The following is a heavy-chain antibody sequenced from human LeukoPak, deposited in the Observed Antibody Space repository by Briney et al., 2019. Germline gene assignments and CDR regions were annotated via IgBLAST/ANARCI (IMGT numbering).Heavy chain of an antibody. Sequence: GESLKISCKGSGYTFTNYWINWVRQMPGKGLEWMGRIHPTDSYTNYSPSFEGHVTISADKSISTAFLQWSSLKASDSAMYYCAKNESDYRMVSKYDRWGQGTLVTGSS. CDR3: AKNESDYRMVSKYDR. V-gene: IGHV5-10-1*01. CDR2: IHPTDSYT. J-gene: IGHJ5*02. D-gene: IGHD5-18*01. CDR1: GYTFTNYW.